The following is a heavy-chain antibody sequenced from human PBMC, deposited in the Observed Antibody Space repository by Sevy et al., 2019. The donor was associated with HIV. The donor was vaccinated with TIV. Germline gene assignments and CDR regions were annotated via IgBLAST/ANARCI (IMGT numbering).Heavy chain of an antibody. Sequence: GGSLRLSCAASGFTFSSYSMNWVRQAPGKGLEWVSSISSSSSYIYYADSVKGRFTISRDNAKNSLYLQMNSLRAEDTAVYYCARSSQYPTPNMGRGRGYYYMDVWGKGTTVTVSS. J-gene: IGHJ6*03. CDR3: ARSSQYPTPNMGRGRGYYYMDV. V-gene: IGHV3-21*01. D-gene: IGHD3-10*01. CDR2: ISSSSSYI. CDR1: GFTFSSYS.